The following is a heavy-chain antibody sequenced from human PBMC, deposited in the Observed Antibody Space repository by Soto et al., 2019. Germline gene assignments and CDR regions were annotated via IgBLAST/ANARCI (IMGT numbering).Heavy chain of an antibody. CDR1: GYTFTNYG. J-gene: IGHJ6*02. V-gene: IGHV1-18*01. CDR2: ISGNSRNT. CDR3: ARDLTIVPATHPRLENYGMDV. Sequence: ASVKVSCKASGYTFTNYGISWVRQAPGQGLEWMAWISGNSRNTDYAQRLQGRVTMTTDTSTRTAYLELRGLQSDDTAHYYCARDLTIVPATHPRLENYGMDVWGQGTMVTVSS. D-gene: IGHD2-2*01.